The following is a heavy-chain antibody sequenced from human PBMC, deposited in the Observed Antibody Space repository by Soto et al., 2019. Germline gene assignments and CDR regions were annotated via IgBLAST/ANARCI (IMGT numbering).Heavy chain of an antibody. J-gene: IGHJ6*03. CDR2: IYYSGST. Sequence: SETLSLTCTVSGGSISSYYWSWIRQPPGKGLEWIGYIYYSGSTNYNPSLKSRVTISVDTSKNQFSLKLSSVTAADTAVYYCARSKSGPYYYYYMDVWGKGTTVTVSS. CDR1: GGSISSYY. V-gene: IGHV4-59*01. CDR3: ARSKSGPYYYYYMDV.